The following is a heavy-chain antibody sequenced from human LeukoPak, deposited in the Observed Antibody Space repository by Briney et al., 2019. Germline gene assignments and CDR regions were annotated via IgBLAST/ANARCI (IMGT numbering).Heavy chain of an antibody. V-gene: IGHV1-69*05. Sequence: SVKVSCKASGGTFSSYAISWVRQAPGQGLEWMGRIIPIFGTANYAQKFQGRVTITTDESTSTAYMELSSLRSEDTAVYYCARAPYCGGDCYSRFDPWGQGTLVTVSS. CDR3: ARAPYCGGDCYSRFDP. CDR1: GGTFSSYA. J-gene: IGHJ5*02. CDR2: IIPIFGTA. D-gene: IGHD2-21*02.